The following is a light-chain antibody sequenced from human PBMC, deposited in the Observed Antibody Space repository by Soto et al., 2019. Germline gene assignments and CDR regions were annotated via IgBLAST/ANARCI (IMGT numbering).Light chain of an antibody. Sequence: QSALTQPASVSGSPGQSITISCTGTSSDIGGYNYVSWYQQHPGKAPKLLIYGVSNRPSGVSNRFSGSKSGNTASLTISGLLAEDEADYYCSSYTGSYTLMFGGGTQLTVL. CDR1: SSDIGGYNY. V-gene: IGLV2-14*01. J-gene: IGLJ3*02. CDR3: SSYTGSYTLM. CDR2: GVS.